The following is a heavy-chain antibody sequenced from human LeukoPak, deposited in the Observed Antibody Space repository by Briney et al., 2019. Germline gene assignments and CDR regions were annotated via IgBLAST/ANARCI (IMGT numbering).Heavy chain of an antibody. J-gene: IGHJ4*02. CDR2: IIPIFGTA. D-gene: IGHD5-24*01. Sequence: ASVKVSCKASGGTFSSYAISWVRQAPGQGLEWMGGIIPIFGTANYAQKFQGRATITADESTSTAYMELSSLRSEDTAVYYCASTVEMATPFDYWGQGTLVTVSS. CDR3: ASTVEMATPFDY. CDR1: GGTFSSYA. V-gene: IGHV1-69*13.